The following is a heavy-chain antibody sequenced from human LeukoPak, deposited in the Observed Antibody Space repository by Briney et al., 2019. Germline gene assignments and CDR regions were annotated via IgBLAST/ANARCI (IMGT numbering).Heavy chain of an antibody. V-gene: IGHV6-1*01. CDR1: GDSVSSNSAT. J-gene: IGHJ4*02. D-gene: IGHD5-24*01. Sequence: SQTLSLTCAISGDSVSSNSATWNWIRQSPSRGLEWLGRTYYRSKWYSDYAVSVKSRITINPDTSKNQFSLKLSSVTAADTAVYYCAARRRDGYNFDYWGQGTLVTVSS. CDR3: AARRRDGYNFDY. CDR2: TYYRSKWYS.